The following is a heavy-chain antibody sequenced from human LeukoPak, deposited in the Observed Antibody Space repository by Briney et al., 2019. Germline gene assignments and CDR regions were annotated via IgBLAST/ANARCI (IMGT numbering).Heavy chain of an antibody. CDR2: VYPGDSDT. CDR1: GYTFSDYW. V-gene: IGHV5-51*01. CDR3: ARTCVGATGTPCSYAFDI. D-gene: IGHD1-26*01. Sequence: GESLKISCKASGYTFSDYWIGWVRQMPGQGLEWMGIVYPGDSDTRYSPSFQGHVTISADKSINTAYLQWSSLKASDTAMYYCARTCVGATGTPCSYAFDIWGQGTMVTVSS. J-gene: IGHJ3*02.